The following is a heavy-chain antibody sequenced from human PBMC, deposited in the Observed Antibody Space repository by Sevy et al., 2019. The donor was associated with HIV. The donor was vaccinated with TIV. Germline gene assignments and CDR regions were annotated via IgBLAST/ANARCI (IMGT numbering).Heavy chain of an antibody. CDR1: GFTFSNYW. D-gene: IGHD3-9*01. CDR2: IKQDGSEK. J-gene: IGHJ4*02. Sequence: GGSLRLSCVVSGFTFSNYWMSWVRQAPGKGLEWVANIKQDGSEKYYVDSVKGRFTISRDNAKNSLFLQMDSLRVEDTAVYYCAREDGRYFDWSQDSWGQGTLVTVSS. CDR3: AREDGRYFDWSQDS. V-gene: IGHV3-7*03.